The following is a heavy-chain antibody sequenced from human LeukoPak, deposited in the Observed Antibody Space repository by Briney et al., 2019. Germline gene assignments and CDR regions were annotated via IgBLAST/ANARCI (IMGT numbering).Heavy chain of an antibody. J-gene: IGHJ4*02. CDR1: GFTVSRHY. D-gene: IGHD6-13*01. CDR3: ARIEAAEDY. CDR2: INHDGNEK. Sequence: PGGSLRLSCAASGFTVSRHYMSWVRQAPGKGLEWVANINHDGNEKHYVDSVKGRFTMSRDNAKNSLYLQMNGLRAEDTAVYYCARIEAAEDYWGQGTLVTVSS. V-gene: IGHV3-7*04.